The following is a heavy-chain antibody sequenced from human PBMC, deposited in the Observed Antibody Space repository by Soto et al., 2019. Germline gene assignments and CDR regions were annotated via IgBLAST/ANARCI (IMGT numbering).Heavy chain of an antibody. J-gene: IGHJ4*02. Sequence: PGGSLRLSCAASGFTFSSYGMHWVRQAPGKGLEWVAVISYDGSNKYYADSVKGRFTISRDNSKNTLYLQMNSLRAEDTAVYYCAKAGGLIGDFWSGYYTFRYSDSYFDYWGQGTLVTVSS. V-gene: IGHV3-30*18. CDR3: AKAGGLIGDFWSGYYTFRYSDSYFDY. CDR2: ISYDGSNK. D-gene: IGHD3-3*01. CDR1: GFTFSSYG.